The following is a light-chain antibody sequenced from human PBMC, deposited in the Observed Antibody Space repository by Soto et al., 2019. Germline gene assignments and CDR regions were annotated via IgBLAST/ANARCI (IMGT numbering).Light chain of an antibody. CDR3: SSYTSSTSDV. CDR2: EVS. Sequence: QSVLTQPASVSGSPGQSITISCTGTSSDVGGYNFVSWYQQHPGKAPKLMISEVSNRPSGVSNRFSGSKSGNTASLTISGLQADDEADYYCSSYTSSTSDVFGTGTKVTAL. V-gene: IGLV2-14*01. J-gene: IGLJ1*01. CDR1: SSDVGGYNF.